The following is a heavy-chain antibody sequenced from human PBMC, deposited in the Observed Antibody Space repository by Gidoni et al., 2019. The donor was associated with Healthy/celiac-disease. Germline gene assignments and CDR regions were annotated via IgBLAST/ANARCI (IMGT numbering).Heavy chain of an antibody. D-gene: IGHD3-22*01. CDR1: GFTFSSYA. CDR3: AKAHYYDSSVWVFDY. Sequence: EVQLLESGGGLVQPGGSLRLPCAASGFTFSSYAMSWVRQAPGKGLEWVSAISGSGGSTYYADSVKGRFTISRDNSKNTLYLQMNSLRAEDTAVYYCAKAHYYDSSVWVFDYWGQGTLVTVSS. V-gene: IGHV3-23*01. J-gene: IGHJ4*02. CDR2: ISGSGGST.